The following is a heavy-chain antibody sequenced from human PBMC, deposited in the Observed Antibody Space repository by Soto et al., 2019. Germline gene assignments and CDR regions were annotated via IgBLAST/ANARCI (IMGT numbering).Heavy chain of an antibody. CDR3: ARGYCSSGTCPLDI. D-gene: IGHD2-15*01. V-gene: IGHV3-33*01. J-gene: IGHJ3*02. Sequence: GGSLRLSCAASGFTFSSYAMHWVRQAPGKGLEWVAVIWYDGSNKYYADSVKGRFTISRDNAKNTLYLQMNSLRAEDTAVYYCARGYCSSGTCPLDIWGEGTMVTVSS. CDR1: GFTFSSYA. CDR2: IWYDGSNK.